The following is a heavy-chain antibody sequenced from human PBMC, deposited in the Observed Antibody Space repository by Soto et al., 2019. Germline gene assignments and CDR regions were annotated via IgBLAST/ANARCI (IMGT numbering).Heavy chain of an antibody. J-gene: IGHJ6*02. Sequence: SVKVSCKASGGTFSSYAISWVRQAPGQGLEWMGGIIPIFGTANYAQKFQGRVTITADESTSTAYMELSSLRSEDTAVYYCAREGLEYYYDSSGYRHYGMDVWGQGTTVTV. CDR1: GGTFSSYA. D-gene: IGHD3-22*01. V-gene: IGHV1-69*13. CDR2: IIPIFGTA. CDR3: AREGLEYYYDSSGYRHYGMDV.